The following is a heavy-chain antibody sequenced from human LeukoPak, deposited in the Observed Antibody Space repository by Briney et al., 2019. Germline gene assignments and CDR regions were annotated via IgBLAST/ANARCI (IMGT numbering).Heavy chain of an antibody. Sequence: GGSLRLSCAASGFTFSDYYMSWIRQAPGKGLEWVSSISSSSSYIYYADSVKGRFTISRDNAKNSLYLQMNSLRAEDTAVYYCASAYYDILTGYYDAFDIWGQGTMVTVSS. V-gene: IGHV3-11*06. CDR2: ISSSSSYI. CDR1: GFTFSDYY. D-gene: IGHD3-9*01. CDR3: ASAYYDILTGYYDAFDI. J-gene: IGHJ3*02.